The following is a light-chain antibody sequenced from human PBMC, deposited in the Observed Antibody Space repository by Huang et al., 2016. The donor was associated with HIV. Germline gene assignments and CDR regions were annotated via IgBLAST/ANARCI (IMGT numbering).Light chain of an antibody. CDR1: QSVSSSY. CDR3: QQYGTSPPIT. CDR2: DAS. J-gene: IGKJ5*01. V-gene: IGKV3-20*01. Sequence: EIVLTQSPGTLSLSPGERATLSCRASQSVSSSYLAWYQQKPGQAPSLLIDDASSNATGIPDRFGGSGSGTDFTRTISRLEPEDFAVYYCQQYGTSPPITFGQGTRLEIK.